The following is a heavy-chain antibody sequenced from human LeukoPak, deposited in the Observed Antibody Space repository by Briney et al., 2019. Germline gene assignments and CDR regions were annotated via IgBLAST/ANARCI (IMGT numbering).Heavy chain of an antibody. J-gene: IGHJ5*02. V-gene: IGHV4-59*01. D-gene: IGHD4-17*01. CDR2: IYYSGST. CDR3: GRTPTGEEWFDP. CDR1: GGSISSYY. Sequence: SETLSLTCTVSGGSISSYYWSWIRQPPGKGLEWIGYIYYSGSTNYNPSLKSRVTISVDTSKNQFSLKLSSVTAADTAVYYCGRTPTGEEWFDPWGQGTLVTVSS.